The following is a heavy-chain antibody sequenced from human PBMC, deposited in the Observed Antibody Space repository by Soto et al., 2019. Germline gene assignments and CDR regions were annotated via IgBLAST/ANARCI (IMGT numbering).Heavy chain of an antibody. V-gene: IGHV4-59*01. D-gene: IGHD1-26*01. J-gene: IGHJ3*02. Sequence: SETLSLTCTVSGGSIISYYWSWIRQPPGKGLEWIGYIYYSGSTNYNPSLKSRVTISVDTSKNQFSLKLSSVTAADTAVYYCARDWPSGVTRPGAFDIWGQGTMVSVSS. CDR3: ARDWPSGVTRPGAFDI. CDR1: GGSIISYY. CDR2: IYYSGST.